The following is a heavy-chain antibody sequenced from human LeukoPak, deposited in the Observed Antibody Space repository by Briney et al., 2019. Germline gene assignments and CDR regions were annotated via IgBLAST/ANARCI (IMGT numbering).Heavy chain of an antibody. CDR3: ARQGGSYIWFDP. D-gene: IGHD1-26*01. CDR1: GGSISSSTYY. Sequence: PSETLSLTCTVSGGSISSSTYYWGWIRQPPGKGLEWIGSMYYTGRTYYNLSLKSRVTISVDTSKNQFSLRLRSVTAADTAVYYCARQGGSYIWFDPWGQGTLVTVSS. V-gene: IGHV4-39*01. CDR2: MYYTGRT. J-gene: IGHJ5*02.